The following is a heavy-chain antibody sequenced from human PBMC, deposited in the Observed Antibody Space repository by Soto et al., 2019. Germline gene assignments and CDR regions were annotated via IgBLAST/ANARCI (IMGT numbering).Heavy chain of an antibody. Sequence: SETLSLTCTVSGGSISSSSYYWGWIRQPPGKGLEWIGSIYYSGSTYYNPSLKSRVTISVDTSKNQFSLKLSSVTAADTAVYYCAIPPRMRGNFDGDYGDAFDIWGQGTMVTVSS. CDR3: AIPPRMRGNFDGDYGDAFDI. V-gene: IGHV4-39*01. CDR2: IYYSGST. CDR1: GGSISSSSYY. J-gene: IGHJ3*02. D-gene: IGHD4-17*01.